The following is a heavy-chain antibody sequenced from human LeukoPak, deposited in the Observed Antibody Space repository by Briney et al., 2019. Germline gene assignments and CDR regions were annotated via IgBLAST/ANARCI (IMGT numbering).Heavy chain of an antibody. CDR1: GFTFSSSA. V-gene: IGHV3-23*01. CDR2: ISNNGGYT. D-gene: IGHD2-15*01. CDR3: GKQLGYCSDGSCYFPY. Sequence: GGSLRLSCAASGFTFSSSAMSWVRQAPGKGLEWVSAISNNGGYTYYADSVQGRFTISRDNSKSTLCLQMNSLRAEDTAVYYCGKQLGYCSDGSCYFPYWGQGTLVTVSS. J-gene: IGHJ4*02.